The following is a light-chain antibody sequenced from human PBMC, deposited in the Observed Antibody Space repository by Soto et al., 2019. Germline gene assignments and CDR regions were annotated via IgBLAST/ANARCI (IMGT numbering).Light chain of an antibody. CDR1: LGIINY. CDR2: GAS. Sequence: IQLTQSPSSLSASVGDRVTITCRASLGIINYLAWYQQKPGKAPKLLIYGASTLQSGVPSRFGGSGSGTYFTLTVSSLQPDDFATYYCQQLFMYPPTFGPGTKVD. J-gene: IGKJ3*01. CDR3: QQLFMYPPT. V-gene: IGKV1-9*01.